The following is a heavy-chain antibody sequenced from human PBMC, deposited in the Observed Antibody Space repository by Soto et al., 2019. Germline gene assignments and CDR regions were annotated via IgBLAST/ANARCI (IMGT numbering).Heavy chain of an antibody. Sequence: EVQLVESGGGLVQPGGSRRLSCAASGFTFSSYDMHWVRQATGKGLEWVSAIGTAGDTYYPGSVKGRFTISRENAKNSLYLQMNSLRAGDTAVYYCARGSCSGGSCRYFDYWGQGTLVTVSS. D-gene: IGHD2-15*01. CDR2: IGTAGDT. J-gene: IGHJ4*02. CDR3: ARGSCSGGSCRYFDY. V-gene: IGHV3-13*04. CDR1: GFTFSSYD.